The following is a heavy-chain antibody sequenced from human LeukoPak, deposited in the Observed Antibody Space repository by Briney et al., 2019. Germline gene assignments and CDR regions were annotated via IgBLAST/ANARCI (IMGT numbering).Heavy chain of an antibody. CDR2: IYYSGST. CDR3: ARDGSIRGYYYGMDV. V-gene: IGHV4-59*01. J-gene: IGHJ6*02. Sequence: SETLSLTCTVSGGSISSYYWSWIRQPPGKGLEWIGYIYYSGSTNYNPSLKSRVTTSVDTSKNQFSLKLSSVTAADTAVYYCARDGSIRGYYYGMDVWGQGTTVTVSS. CDR1: GGSISSYY. D-gene: IGHD1-26*01.